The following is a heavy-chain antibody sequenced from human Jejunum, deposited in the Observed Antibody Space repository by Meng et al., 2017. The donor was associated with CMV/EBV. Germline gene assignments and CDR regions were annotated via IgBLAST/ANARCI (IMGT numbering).Heavy chain of an antibody. V-gene: IGHV1-46*01. CDR3: AKEGVLYGMDV. CDR2: INPSGYTP. D-gene: IGHD4/OR15-4a*01. J-gene: IGHJ6*02. CDR1: RYIFTDYY. Sequence: KASRYIFTDYYILWVRQAPGQGLEWLALINPSGYTPHYTQKFQGRITVTRDTSTRTVYMELNNLTFEDTAVYYCAKEGVLYGMDVWGQGTTVTVSS.